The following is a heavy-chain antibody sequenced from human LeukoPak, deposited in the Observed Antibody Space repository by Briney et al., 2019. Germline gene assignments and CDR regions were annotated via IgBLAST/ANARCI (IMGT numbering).Heavy chain of an antibody. CDR3: ARCYGSGDVFDI. D-gene: IGHD3-10*01. Sequence: SQTLSLTCTVSGGSISSGGYYWSWIRQHPGKGLEWIGYIYYSGSTYYNPSPKSRVTISLDTSKNQFSLKLSSVTAADTAVYYCARCYGSGDVFDIWGQGTMVTVSS. V-gene: IGHV4-31*03. CDR1: GGSISSGGYY. J-gene: IGHJ3*02. CDR2: IYYSGST.